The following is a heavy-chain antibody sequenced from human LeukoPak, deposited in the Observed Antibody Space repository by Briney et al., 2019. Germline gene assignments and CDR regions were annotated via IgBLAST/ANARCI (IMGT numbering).Heavy chain of an antibody. CDR2: INSDGSST. D-gene: IGHD3-3*01. J-gene: IGHJ5*02. V-gene: IGHV3-74*01. CDR3: VLTIFGAS. CDR1: GVTLSSYA. Sequence: GGSLRLSCAASGVTLSSYAMSWARQAPGKGLVWVSRINSDGSSTSYADSVKGRFTISRDNAKNTLYLQMNSLRAEDTAVYYCVLTIFGASWGQGTLVTVSS.